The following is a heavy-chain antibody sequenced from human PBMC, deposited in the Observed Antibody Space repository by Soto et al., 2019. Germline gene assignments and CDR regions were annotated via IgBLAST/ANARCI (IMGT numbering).Heavy chain of an antibody. D-gene: IGHD1-7*01. CDR2: ITPLVTTA. CDR1: GGTFSNYA. Sequence: QVQLVQSGAEVKKPGSSVKVSCKASGGTFSNYAINWVRQAPGQGLEWMGGITPLVTTANYAQNYRGRVTITADKSTSTADMELSRLRAEDTAVYDCARTGNSEFDYWGQGTLVTVSS. CDR3: ARTGNSEFDY. J-gene: IGHJ4*02. V-gene: IGHV1-69*14.